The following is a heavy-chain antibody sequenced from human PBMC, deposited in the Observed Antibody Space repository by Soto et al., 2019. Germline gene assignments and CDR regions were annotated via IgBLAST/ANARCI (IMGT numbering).Heavy chain of an antibody. V-gene: IGHV3-74*03. CDR2: IKSDGSST. CDR3: ASAAPFNYGGNSGFDF. J-gene: IGHJ4*02. CDR1: GFTFSNNW. Sequence: RLSCAASGFTFSNNWIHWVRQAPGKGLVWVSGIKSDGSSTTYADSVKGRFTISRDNAKNTLYLQMNSLRAEDTAVYYCASAAPFNYGGNSGFDFWGQGTLVTVSS. D-gene: IGHD4-17*01.